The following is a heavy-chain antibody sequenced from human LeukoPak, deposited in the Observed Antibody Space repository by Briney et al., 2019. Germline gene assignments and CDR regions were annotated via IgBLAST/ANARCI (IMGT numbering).Heavy chain of an antibody. V-gene: IGHV4-34*01. CDR1: GRSFSGYY. Sequence: PSETLSLTCAVYGRSFSGYYWSWIRQPPGKGLEWIGEINHSGSTNYNPSLKSRVTISVDTSKNQFSLKLSSVTAADTAVYYCARNLIVVVPAPDYYYGMDVWGQGTTVTVSS. J-gene: IGHJ6*02. CDR2: INHSGST. D-gene: IGHD2-2*01. CDR3: ARNLIVVVPAPDYYYGMDV.